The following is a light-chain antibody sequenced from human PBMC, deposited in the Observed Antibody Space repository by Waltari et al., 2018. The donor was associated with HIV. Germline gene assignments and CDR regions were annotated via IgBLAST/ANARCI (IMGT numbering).Light chain of an antibody. CDR3: CAYAGSTTYVI. J-gene: IGLJ2*01. CDR2: EVS. CDR1: SSDVGGSNL. V-gene: IGLV2-23*02. Sequence: QSALTQPASVSGSPGQSITISCTGTSSDVGGSNLVAWYQQPPGKAPKLMIYEVSKRPSGVSNRFSGSKSGNTASLTISGLQAEDEADYYCCAYAGSTTYVIFGGGTKLTVL.